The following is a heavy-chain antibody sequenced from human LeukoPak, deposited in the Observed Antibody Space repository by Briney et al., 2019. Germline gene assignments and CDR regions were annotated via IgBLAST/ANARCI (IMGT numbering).Heavy chain of an antibody. V-gene: IGHV3-33*01. D-gene: IGHD3-16*01. CDR1: GFTFSSYG. Sequence: PGRSLRLSCAASGFTFSSYGMHWVRQAPGKGLEWVADIWYDGSSKYYADSVKGRFTISRDDSKNTLYLQMNSLRAEDTAVYYCARGEYQLVLDYWGQGTLVTVSS. CDR2: IWYDGSSK. CDR3: ARGEYQLVLDY. J-gene: IGHJ4*02.